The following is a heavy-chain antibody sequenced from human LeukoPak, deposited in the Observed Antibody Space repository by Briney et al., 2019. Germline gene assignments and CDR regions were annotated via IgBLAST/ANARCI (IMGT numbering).Heavy chain of an antibody. J-gene: IGHJ4*02. CDR1: GFTFSSYA. D-gene: IGHD5-18*01. CDR2: ISYDGSNK. V-gene: IGHV3-30*04. Sequence: GGSLRLSCAASGFTFSSYAMHWVRQAPGKGLEWVAVISYDGSNKYYADSVKGRFTISRDNSKNTLYLQMNRLRAEDTAVYYCAREMGYSYGPHYFDYWGQGTLVTVSS. CDR3: AREMGYSYGPHYFDY.